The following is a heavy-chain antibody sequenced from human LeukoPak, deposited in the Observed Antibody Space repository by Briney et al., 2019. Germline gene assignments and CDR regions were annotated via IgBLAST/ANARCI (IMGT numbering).Heavy chain of an antibody. V-gene: IGHV4-61*02. Sequence: SQTLSLTCTVSGGSISSGSYYWTWIRQPAGKGLEWIGRIFRPGSTNYNPSLKSRVTISEDTSQNQFSLHLSSVTAADTAVYYCARGNMLSDFFDFWGQGTVVTVSS. D-gene: IGHD2/OR15-2a*01. CDR3: ARGNMLSDFFDF. J-gene: IGHJ3*01. CDR2: IFRPGST. CDR1: GGSISSGSYY.